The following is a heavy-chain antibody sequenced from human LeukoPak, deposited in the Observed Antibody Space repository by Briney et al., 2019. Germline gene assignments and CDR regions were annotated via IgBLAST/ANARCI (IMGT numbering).Heavy chain of an antibody. V-gene: IGHV3-7*01. Sequence: PGGSLRLSCAASGFTFSSYWMSWVRQAPGKGLEWVANIKQDGSEKYYVDSVKGRFTISRDNAKNSLYLQMNSLRAEDTAVYYCARPPPNTYYYDYIMDYWGQGTLVTVSS. CDR2: IKQDGSEK. CDR1: GFTFSSYW. J-gene: IGHJ4*02. D-gene: IGHD3-22*01. CDR3: ARPPPNTYYYDYIMDY.